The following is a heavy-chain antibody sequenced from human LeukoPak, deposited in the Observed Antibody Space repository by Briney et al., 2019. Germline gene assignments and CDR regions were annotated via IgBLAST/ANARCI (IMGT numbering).Heavy chain of an antibody. CDR2: IYYSGST. CDR3: AREYGAVAGSGFDP. CDR1: GGSISSYY. V-gene: IGHV4-59*12. J-gene: IGHJ5*02. Sequence: PSETLSLTCTVSGGSISSYYWSWIRQPPGKGLEWIGYIYYSGSTNYNPSLKSRVTISVDTSKNQFSLKLSSVTAADTAVYYCAREYGAVAGSGFDPWGQGTLVTVSS. D-gene: IGHD6-19*01.